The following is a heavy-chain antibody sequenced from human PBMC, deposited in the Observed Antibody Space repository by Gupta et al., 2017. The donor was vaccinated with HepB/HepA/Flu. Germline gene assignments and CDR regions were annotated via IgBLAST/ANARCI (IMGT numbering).Heavy chain of an antibody. V-gene: IGHV3-30-3*01. D-gene: IGHD3-22*01. Sequence: QVQLVESGGGVVQPGRSLRLSCAAAGFTFSSYAMHWVRQAPGKGLEWVAVISYDGSNKYYADSVKGRFTISRDNSKNTLYLQMNSLRAEDTAVYYCARDIGPPLYMIVVVITTVYGMDVWGQGTTVTVSS. CDR3: ARDIGPPLYMIVVVITTVYGMDV. CDR1: GFTFSSYA. J-gene: IGHJ6*02. CDR2: ISYDGSNK.